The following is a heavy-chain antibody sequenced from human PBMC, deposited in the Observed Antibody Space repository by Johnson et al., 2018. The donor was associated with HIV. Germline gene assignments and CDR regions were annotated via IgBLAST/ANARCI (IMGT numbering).Heavy chain of an antibody. J-gene: IGHJ3*02. V-gene: IGHV3-7*01. CDR3: ARLRGAFDI. CDR2: IKQDGSEK. CDR1: GFTFSSYW. Sequence: VQLVESGGGVVQPGGSLRLSCAASGFTFSSYWMSWVRQAPGKGLEWVANIKQDGSEKYYVDSVKGRFTISRDNSKNTLYLQMHSLRAEDTAVYYCARLRGAFDIWGQGTMVTVSS.